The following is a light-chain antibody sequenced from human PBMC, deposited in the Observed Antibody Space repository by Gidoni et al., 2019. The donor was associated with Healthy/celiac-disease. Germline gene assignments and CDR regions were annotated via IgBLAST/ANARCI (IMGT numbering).Light chain of an antibody. CDR3: GTWDSSLSAGGYV. V-gene: IGLV1-51*01. CDR1: SSTTGNNY. J-gene: IGLJ1*01. CDR2: DNN. Sequence: SVCTQPPSRSAPPGQKVPISCSRSSSTTGNNYVSWYQQLPGTATKLLIYDNNKRPSGIPDRFSGSKSGTSATLGITGLQTGDEADYYCGTWDSSLSAGGYVFGTGTKVTVL.